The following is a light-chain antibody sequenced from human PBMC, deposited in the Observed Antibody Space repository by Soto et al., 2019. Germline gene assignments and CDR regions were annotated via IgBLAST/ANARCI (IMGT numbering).Light chain of an antibody. CDR2: GAS. CDR1: QTVIGY. CDR3: QQSYSTPLT. Sequence: DIQMTQSPSSLSASVGDRVTITCRACQTVIGYLNWYQQTPGKPPNLLVYGASTLQSGVPSRFSGSGSGTDFTLTISSLQPEDFATYYCQQSYSTPLTFGGGTKVEI. V-gene: IGKV1-39*01. J-gene: IGKJ4*01.